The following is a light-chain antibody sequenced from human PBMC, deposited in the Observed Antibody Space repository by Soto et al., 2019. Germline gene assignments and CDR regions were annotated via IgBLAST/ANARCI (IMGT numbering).Light chain of an antibody. V-gene: IGKV1-5*01. J-gene: IGKJ1*01. CDR1: QSISTW. Sequence: DIQMTQSPSTLSASVGDRVTITCRASQSISTWLTWYQQKPGKAPKVLIYAASSLESGVPSRFSGSGSGTEFTLTISSLQPDDFATYYCQQYNSYPGTFGQGTKVEIK. CDR3: QQYNSYPGT. CDR2: AAS.